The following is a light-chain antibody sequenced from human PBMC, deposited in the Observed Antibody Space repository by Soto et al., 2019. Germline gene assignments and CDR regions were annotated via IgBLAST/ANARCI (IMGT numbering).Light chain of an antibody. CDR2: GAS. Sequence: EIVLTHSPGTLSLSPGERATLSCRASQSVSSSYLAWYQQKPGQAPRLLIYGASSRATGIPDRFSGSGYGTDFTLTIRRLEPEDFAVYYCQQYGVFTFGPGTKVDIX. V-gene: IGKV3-20*01. J-gene: IGKJ3*01. CDR3: QQYGVFT. CDR1: QSVSSSY.